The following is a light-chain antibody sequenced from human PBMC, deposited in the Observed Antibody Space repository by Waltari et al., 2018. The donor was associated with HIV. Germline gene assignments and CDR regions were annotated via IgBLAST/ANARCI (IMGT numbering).Light chain of an antibody. CDR2: DVD. CDR1: DSDFGHYNF. V-gene: IGLV2-14*03. J-gene: IGLJ3*02. CDR3: ASFTGDNTVM. Sequence: AVTQPASVSGLPGQSTTISCTGEDSDFGHYNFVSLYQQHSGKPPQLILYDVDSRASGVSYRVSVSMSGNTASLTISGLRTEDEAHYYCASFTGDNTVMFGGGTEVTVL.